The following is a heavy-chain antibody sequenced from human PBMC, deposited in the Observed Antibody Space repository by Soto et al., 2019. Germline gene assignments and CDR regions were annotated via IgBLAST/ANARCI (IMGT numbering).Heavy chain of an antibody. J-gene: IGHJ6*02. D-gene: IGHD6-13*01. CDR2: IYYSGST. CDR1: GGSISSYY. V-gene: IGHV4-59*01. CDR3: ARDSGEQLGNYYYYYGMDV. Sequence: SETLSLTCTVSGGSISSYYWSWIRQPPGKGLEWIGYIYYSGSTNYNPSLKSRVTISVDTSKNQFSLKLSSVTAADTAVYYCARDSGEQLGNYYYYYGMDVWGQGTTVTVSS.